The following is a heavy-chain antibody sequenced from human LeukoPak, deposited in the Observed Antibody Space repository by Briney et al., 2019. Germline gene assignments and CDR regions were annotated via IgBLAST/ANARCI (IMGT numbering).Heavy chain of an antibody. CDR2: INPNSGGT. V-gene: IGHV1-2*06. D-gene: IGHD2-15*01. Sequence: ASVNVSCKASGYTFTGYYMHWVRQAPRQGLEWMGRINPNSGGTNYAQKFQGRVTMTRDTSISTAYMELSRLRSDDTAVYYCATFLVERSGIDYWGQGTLVTVSS. J-gene: IGHJ4*02. CDR3: ATFLVERSGIDY. CDR1: GYTFTGYY.